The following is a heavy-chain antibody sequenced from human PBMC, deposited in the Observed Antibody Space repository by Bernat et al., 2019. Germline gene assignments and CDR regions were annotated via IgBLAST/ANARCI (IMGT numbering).Heavy chain of an antibody. CDR3: ATLVVPAAMIAAAGNRDDY. CDR1: GYTFTSYA. J-gene: IGHJ4*02. D-gene: IGHD2-2*01. V-gene: IGHV1-3*01. Sequence: QVQLVQSGAEVKKPGASVKVSCKASGYTFTSYAMHWVRQAPGQRLEWMGWINAGNGNTKYSQKFQGRVTITRDTSASTAYMELSSLRSEATAVYYCATLVVPAAMIAAAGNRDDYWGQGTLVTVSS. CDR2: INAGNGNT.